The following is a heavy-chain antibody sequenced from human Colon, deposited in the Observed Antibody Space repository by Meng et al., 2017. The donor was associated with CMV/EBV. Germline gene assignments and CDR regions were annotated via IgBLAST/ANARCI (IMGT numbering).Heavy chain of an antibody. V-gene: IGHV1-2*02. J-gene: IGHJ4*02. CDR3: ARDPSGSRVPFDY. CDR2: INSNSGAT. CDR1: GYAFSDYH. Sequence: VRSGAEVKKPGASVKVSCKTSGYAFSDYHIHWVRQAPGQGLEWMGWINSNSGATDYAQKFQGRFTMTRDTSITTVYMELSSLRSDDTAVYYCARDPSGSRVPFDYWGQGSLVTVSS. D-gene: IGHD1-26*01.